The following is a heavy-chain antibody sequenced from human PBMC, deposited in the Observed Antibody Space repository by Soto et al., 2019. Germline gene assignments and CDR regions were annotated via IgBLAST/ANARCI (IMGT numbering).Heavy chain of an antibody. CDR2: ISWKDDK. D-gene: IGHD6-6*01. Sequence: QITLKASGLTLVTPTQTVTLTCTVSGFSLSDSGVGVGWFHQPPGTPLEWLAIISWKDDKRYTPSLQSRLTITKDTSKNQVVLIMTDMDPMDTATYSCAHSPCGAAPDYWGQGTLVTVSS. CDR3: AHSPCGAAPDY. V-gene: IGHV2-5*01. J-gene: IGHJ4*02. CDR1: GFSLSDSGVG.